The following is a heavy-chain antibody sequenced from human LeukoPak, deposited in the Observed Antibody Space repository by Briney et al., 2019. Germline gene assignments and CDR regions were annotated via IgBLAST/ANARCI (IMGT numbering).Heavy chain of an antibody. CDR1: GYKFTDYW. D-gene: IGHD3-3*01. CDR2: VDPSDSDT. J-gene: IGHJ4*02. Sequence: GESLKIPCKVSGYKFTDYWIGWVRQMPGQGLEWMGIVDPSDSDTRHSPSLQGQVTISADNAITTAYLQWSTVEASDTAMYYCVRLGPSRYYFDYWGQGTQVTVSS. CDR3: VRLGPSRYYFDY. V-gene: IGHV5-51*01.